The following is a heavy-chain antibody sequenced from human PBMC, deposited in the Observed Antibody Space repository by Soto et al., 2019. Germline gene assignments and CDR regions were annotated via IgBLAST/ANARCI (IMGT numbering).Heavy chain of an antibody. V-gene: IGHV4-61*01. J-gene: IGHJ6*02. CDR3: ARDVGRADDGDYGRGLGAYYYYGMDV. D-gene: IGHD4-17*01. CDR1: GGSVSSGSYY. CDR2: IYYSGST. Sequence: SETLSLTCTVSGGSVSSGSYYWSWIRQPPGKGLEGIGYIYYSGSTNYNPSLKSRVTISVDTSKNQFSLKLSSVTAADTAVYYCARDVGRADDGDYGRGLGAYYYYGMDVWGQGTTVTVSS.